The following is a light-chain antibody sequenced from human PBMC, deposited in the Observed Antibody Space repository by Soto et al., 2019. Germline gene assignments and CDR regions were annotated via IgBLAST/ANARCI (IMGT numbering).Light chain of an antibody. J-gene: IGKJ1*01. CDR2: GAS. CDR3: QQYNDWPIT. CDR1: QSVSSN. Sequence: EIVLTQSQGAVSLAPGERATLSCRGSQSVSSNYVVWYQQKPGQAPRLLIYGASTRATGIPARFSGSGSGTEFTLTISSLQSEDFAVYYCQQYNDWPITFGQGTKVDIK. V-gene: IGKV3-15*01.